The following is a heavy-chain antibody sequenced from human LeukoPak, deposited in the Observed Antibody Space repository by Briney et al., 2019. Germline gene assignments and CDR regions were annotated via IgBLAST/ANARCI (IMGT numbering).Heavy chain of an antibody. V-gene: IGHV4-59*08. CDR2: IYYSGST. J-gene: IGHJ4*02. Sequence: SETLSLTCTVSGGSISSYYWSWIRQPPGKGLEWIGYIYYSGSTNYNPSLKSRVTISVDTSKNQFSLKLSSVTAADTAVYYCARHVSAEAAAGTWGQGTLVTVSS. CDR1: GGSISSYY. CDR3: ARHVSAEAAAGT. D-gene: IGHD6-13*01.